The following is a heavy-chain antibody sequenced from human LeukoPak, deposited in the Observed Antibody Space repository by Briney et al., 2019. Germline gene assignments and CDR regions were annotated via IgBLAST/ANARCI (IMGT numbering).Heavy chain of an antibody. CDR2: ISDSGGST. J-gene: IGHJ4*02. CDR1: GFTFSSYA. CDR3: AKDTSIGRYCTNGVCSPFVY. D-gene: IGHD2-8*01. Sequence: AGGSLRLSCAASGFTFSSYAMSWVRQAPGKGLEWVSAISDSGGSTYDADSVKGRFTISRDNSKNTLYLQMNSLRAEDTAVYYCAKDTSIGRYCTNGVCSPFVYWGQGTLVTVSS. V-gene: IGHV3-23*01.